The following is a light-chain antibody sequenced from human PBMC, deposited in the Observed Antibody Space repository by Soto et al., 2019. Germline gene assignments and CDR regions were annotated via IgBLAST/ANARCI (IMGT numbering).Light chain of an antibody. CDR3: ATWDDNLSGFYV. CDR1: SSSIGRNY. V-gene: IGLV1-47*02. CDR2: SNN. Sequence: QSVLTQPPSASGTPGQRVTVSCSGSSSSIGRNYVYWFQQLPGTAPKLLIFSNNQRPSGVPDRFSGSKSGTSASLAISGLRSEDEADYYCATWDDNLSGFYVFGTGTKVTVL. J-gene: IGLJ1*01.